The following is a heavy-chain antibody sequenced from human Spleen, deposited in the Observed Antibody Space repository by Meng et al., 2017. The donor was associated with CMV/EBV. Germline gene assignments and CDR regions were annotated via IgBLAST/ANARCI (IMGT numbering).Heavy chain of an antibody. CDR3: ARDSRPYYDFWSGYSWNYYGMDV. D-gene: IGHD3-3*01. Sequence: GESLKISCAASGITVSNYGIHWVRQAPGKGLEWVAFIRYDGSNEHYVDSVKGRFSVSRDNAKNSLYLQMNSLRAEDTAVYYCARDSRPYYDFWSGYSWNYYGMDVWGQGTTVTVSS. V-gene: IGHV3-30*02. CDR1: GITVSNYG. CDR2: IRYDGSNE. J-gene: IGHJ6*02.